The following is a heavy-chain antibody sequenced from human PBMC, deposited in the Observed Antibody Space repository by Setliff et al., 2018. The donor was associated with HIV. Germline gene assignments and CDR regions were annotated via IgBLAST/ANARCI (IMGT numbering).Heavy chain of an antibody. CDR1: GGSFSGYY. V-gene: IGHV4-34*01. D-gene: IGHD2-8*01. CDR2: ITHSGST. Sequence: SETLSLTCAVYGGSFSGYYWTWIRQPPGKGLEWIGEITHSGSTNYNPSLETRVTISVDTSKNQFSLRLNSVTAADTAVYYCARPTTGLGGGAAFDIWGQGTMVTVSS. J-gene: IGHJ3*02. CDR3: ARPTTGLGGGAAFDI.